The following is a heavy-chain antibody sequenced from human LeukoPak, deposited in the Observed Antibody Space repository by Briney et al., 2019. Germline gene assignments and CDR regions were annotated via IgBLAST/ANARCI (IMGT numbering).Heavy chain of an antibody. V-gene: IGHV3-21*01. D-gene: IGHD6-19*01. Sequence: GGSLRLSCAASGFTFSSYSMNWVRQAPGKGLEWVSSISSSSSYIYYADSVKGRFTISRDNAKHSLYLQMNSLRAEDTAVYYCARDESSGWHDYWGQGTLVTVSS. J-gene: IGHJ4*02. CDR2: ISSSSSYI. CDR1: GFTFSSYS. CDR3: ARDESSGWHDY.